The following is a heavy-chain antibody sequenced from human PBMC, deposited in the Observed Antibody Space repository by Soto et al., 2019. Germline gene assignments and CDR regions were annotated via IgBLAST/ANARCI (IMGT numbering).Heavy chain of an antibody. CDR1: GGSISSSSYY. CDR2: IYYSGST. CDR3: ARLLSGPTKRDYYYYDMDV. J-gene: IGHJ6*03. Sequence: SETLSLTCTVSGGSISSSSYYWGWIRQPPGKGLEWIGSIYYSGSTYYNPSLKSRVTISVDTSKNQFSLKLSSVTAADTAVYYCARLLSGPTKRDYYYYDMDVWGKGATVTVSS. D-gene: IGHD6-19*01. V-gene: IGHV4-39*01.